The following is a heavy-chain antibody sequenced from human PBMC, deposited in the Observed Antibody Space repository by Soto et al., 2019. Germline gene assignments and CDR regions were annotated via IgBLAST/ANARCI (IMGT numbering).Heavy chain of an antibody. CDR2: INLGGRT. Sequence: SETLSLTCAVYGGSFTDYYWSWIRQPPGKGLEWIGDINLGGRTNYNPSLKSRVTISIDTSKTQFSLRLTSVTAADTAVYYCATVGHSNGGYIYRYTRHHWFHTCCQGSLATVSS. V-gene: IGHV4-34*01. D-gene: IGHD5-18*01. J-gene: IGHJ5*02. CDR1: GGSFTDYY. CDR3: ATVGHSNGGYIYRYTRHHWFHT.